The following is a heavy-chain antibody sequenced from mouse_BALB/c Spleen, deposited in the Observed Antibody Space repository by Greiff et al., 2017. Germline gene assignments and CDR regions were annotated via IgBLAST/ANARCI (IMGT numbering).Heavy chain of an antibody. D-gene: IGHD2-2*01. CDR3: TRVRLRPDWYIDV. J-gene: IGHJ1*01. CDR2: IYPSDSYT. Sequence: QVQLQQPGAELVRPGASVKLSCKASGYTFTSYWINWVKQRPGQGLEWIGNIYPSDSYTNYNQKFKDKATLTVDKSSSTAYMQLSSPTSEDSAVYYSTRVRLRPDWYIDVWGAGTTVTVSS. V-gene: IGHV1-69*02. CDR1: GYTFTSYW.